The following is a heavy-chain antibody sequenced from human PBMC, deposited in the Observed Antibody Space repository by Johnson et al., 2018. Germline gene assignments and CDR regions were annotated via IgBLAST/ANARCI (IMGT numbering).Heavy chain of an antibody. V-gene: IGHV1-69*01. D-gene: IGHD3-22*01. CDR2: IIPIFGTA. CDR1: GYTFTSYY. J-gene: IGHJ3*02. Sequence: QVQLVQSGAEVKKPGASVKVSCKASGYTFTSYYMHWVRQAPGQGLEWMGGIIPIFGTANYAQKFQGRVTITADESTSTAYIELSSLRSEDTAVYYCARVWVSQYYYDSSGYRDAFDIWGQGTMVTVSS. CDR3: ARVWVSQYYYDSSGYRDAFDI.